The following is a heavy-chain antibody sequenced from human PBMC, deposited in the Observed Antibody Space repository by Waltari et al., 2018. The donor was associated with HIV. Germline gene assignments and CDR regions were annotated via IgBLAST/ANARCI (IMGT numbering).Heavy chain of an antibody. V-gene: IGHV3-33*01. CDR2: IWFDGSEK. Sequence: QVHLVESGGGVVQPGRSLTLSCIASGFTFNRYGLHWVRQAPGKGLEWVAVIWFDGSEKYYLDSVKGRFTVFRDSSRNTVYLQMNSLRAEDTAVYYCARDASGGAWMYFDYWGQGALVTVSS. J-gene: IGHJ4*02. CDR1: GFTFNRYG. CDR3: ARDASGGAWMYFDY. D-gene: IGHD2-21*02.